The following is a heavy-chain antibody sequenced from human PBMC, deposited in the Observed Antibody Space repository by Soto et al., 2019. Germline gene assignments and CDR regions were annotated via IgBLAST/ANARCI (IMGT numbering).Heavy chain of an antibody. D-gene: IGHD3-22*01. J-gene: IGHJ4*02. CDR3: AKDSNKYSSSLRGRYFDY. V-gene: IGHV3-23*01. Sequence: PGGSLRLSCATSGFTFRDYAMSWVRQAPGKGLEWVSAIAFTGSATYYADSVKGRFTISRDNSKNIVYLQMNSLRVDDTAIYYCAKDSNKYSSSLRGRYFDYWGQGTLVTVSS. CDR2: IAFTGSAT. CDR1: GFTFRDYA.